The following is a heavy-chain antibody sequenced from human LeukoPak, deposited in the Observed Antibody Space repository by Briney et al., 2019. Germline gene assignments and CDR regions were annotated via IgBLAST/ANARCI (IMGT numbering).Heavy chain of an antibody. V-gene: IGHV3-21*01. J-gene: IGHJ4*02. Sequence: GGSLRLSCAASGFTFSSYSMNWVRQAPGKGLEWVSSISSSSSYIYYADSVKGRFTISRDNAKNSLYLQVNSLRAEDTAVYYCARDDLLETDWELPEYYFDYWGQGTLVTVSS. CDR2: ISSSSSYI. CDR3: ARDDLLETDWELPEYYFDY. CDR1: GFTFSSYS. D-gene: IGHD3-10*01.